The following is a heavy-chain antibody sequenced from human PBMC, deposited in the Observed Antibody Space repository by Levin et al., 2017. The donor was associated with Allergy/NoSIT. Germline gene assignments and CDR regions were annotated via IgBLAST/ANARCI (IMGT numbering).Heavy chain of an antibody. J-gene: IGHJ5*02. Sequence: GGSLRLSCAASGFTFSSYAMSWVRQAPGKGLEWVSGISGSGGSTYYADSVKGRFTISRDNSKNTLYLQMNSLRAEDTAVYYCAKDPKYTSGRGWFDPWGKGTLVTVSS. D-gene: IGHD6-19*01. CDR2: ISGSGGST. CDR3: AKDPKYTSGRGWFDP. V-gene: IGHV3-23*01. CDR1: GFTFSSYA.